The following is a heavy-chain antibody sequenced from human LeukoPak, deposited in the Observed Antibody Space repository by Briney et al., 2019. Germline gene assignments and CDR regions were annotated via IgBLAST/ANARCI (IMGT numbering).Heavy chain of an antibody. D-gene: IGHD2-2*01. V-gene: IGHV3-64*02. CDR1: GFTFSSYA. CDR3: ARRYCSSTSCSPFDY. J-gene: IGHJ4*02. Sequence: GGSLRLSCAASGFTFSSYAMHWVRQASGKGLQYVSAISSEGGSTYYADSVKGRFTISRDNSKNTVYLQMGSLRVEDMAVYYCARRYCSSTSCSPFDYWGQGTLVIVSS. CDR2: ISSEGGST.